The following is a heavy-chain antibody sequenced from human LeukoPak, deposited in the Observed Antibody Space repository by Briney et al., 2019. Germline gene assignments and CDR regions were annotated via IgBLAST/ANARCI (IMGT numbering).Heavy chain of an antibody. CDR2: IYYSGST. CDR1: GRSISSYY. J-gene: IGHJ5*02. Sequence: PSETLSLTCTVSGRSISSYYGSCIRQPPGKGLEWIGYIYYSGSTNYNPSLKSRVTISVDTSKNQFSLKLSSVTAAVTAVYYCARDPCICGVDCFRSIAGWFDPWGQGTLVTVSS. V-gene: IGHV4-59*01. D-gene: IGHD2-21*02. CDR3: ARDPCICGVDCFRSIAGWFDP.